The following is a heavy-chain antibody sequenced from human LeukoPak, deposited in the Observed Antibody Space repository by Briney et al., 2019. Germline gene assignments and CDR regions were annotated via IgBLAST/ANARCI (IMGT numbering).Heavy chain of an antibody. CDR1: GGTFSSYA. V-gene: IGHV1-8*03. D-gene: IGHD2-2*01. J-gene: IGHJ6*03. CDR3: ARGLGCSSTSCYYYYMDV. Sequence: ASVKVSCKASGGTFSSYAISWVRQATGQGLEWMGWMNPNSGNTGYAQKFQGRVTITRNTSISTAYMELSSLRSEDTAVYYCARGLGCSSTSCYYYYMDVWGKGTTVTVSS. CDR2: MNPNSGNT.